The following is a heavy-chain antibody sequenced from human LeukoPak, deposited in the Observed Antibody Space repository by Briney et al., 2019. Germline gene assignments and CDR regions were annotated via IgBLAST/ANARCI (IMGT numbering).Heavy chain of an antibody. V-gene: IGHV4-61*02. CDR1: GGSISSGSYY. Sequence: PSQTLSLTCTVSGGSISSGSYYWSWIRQPAGKGLEWIGRIYTSGSTNYNPSLKSRVTISVDTSKNQFSLKLSSVTAADTAVYYCARSAGNSFLLGAYRKKKDAFDIWGQGTMVTVSS. CDR3: ARSAGNSFLLGAYRKKKDAFDI. CDR2: IYTSGST. D-gene: IGHD4-23*01. J-gene: IGHJ3*02.